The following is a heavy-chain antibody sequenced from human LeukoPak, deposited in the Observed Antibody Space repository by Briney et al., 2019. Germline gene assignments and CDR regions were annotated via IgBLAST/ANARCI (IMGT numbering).Heavy chain of an antibody. V-gene: IGHV4-34*01. J-gene: IGHJ6*02. CDR3: GRDRILGYCSSTSCSTYYYYGMDV. D-gene: IGHD2-2*01. CDR1: GGSFSGYY. Sequence: PSETLSLTCAVYGGSFSGYYWSWIRQPPGKGLEWIGEINHSGSTNYNPSLKSRVTISVDTSKNQFSLKLSSVTAADTAVYYCGRDRILGYCSSTSCSTYYYYGMDVWGQGTTVTVSS. CDR2: INHSGST.